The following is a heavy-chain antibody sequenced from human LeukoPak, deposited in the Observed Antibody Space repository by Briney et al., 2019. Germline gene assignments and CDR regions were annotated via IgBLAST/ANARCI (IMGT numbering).Heavy chain of an antibody. CDR2: ISSNGGSI. Sequence: GGSLRLSCSASGFTFSSYAMHWVRQAPGKGLEYVSAISSNGGSIYYADSVKGRFTISRDNAKNSLYLQMNSLRAEDTAVYYCARGHSSGWYDYLDYWGQGTLVTVSS. D-gene: IGHD6-19*01. V-gene: IGHV3-64*04. J-gene: IGHJ4*02. CDR1: GFTFSSYA. CDR3: ARGHSSGWYDYLDY.